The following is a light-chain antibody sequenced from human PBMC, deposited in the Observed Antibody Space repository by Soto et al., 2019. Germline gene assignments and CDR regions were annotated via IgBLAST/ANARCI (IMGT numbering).Light chain of an antibody. CDR2: EVD. Sequence: QSALTQPPSASGSPGQSVTISCTGTSSDVGGYEYVSWYQQHPGKAPKLIIYEVDKRPSGVPDRFSGSKSGNTASLTVSGLQTADEAEYCCGSYAGYNYAMFGGGTQPTVL. J-gene: IGLJ7*01. CDR1: SSDVGGYEY. CDR3: GSYAGYNYAM. V-gene: IGLV2-8*01.